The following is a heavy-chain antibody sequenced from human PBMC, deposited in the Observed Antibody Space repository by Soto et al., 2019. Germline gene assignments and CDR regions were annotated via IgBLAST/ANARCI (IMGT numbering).Heavy chain of an antibody. CDR2: IYYSGST. Sequence: QVQLQESGAGLVKPSETLSLTCTVSGGSISSYYWSWIRQPPGKGLEWIGYIYYSGSTNYNPSLKSRVTISVDTSKNQFSLKLSSVTAADTAVYYCARALYGGYDYWGQGTLVTVSS. J-gene: IGHJ4*02. CDR3: ARALYGGYDY. CDR1: GGSISSYY. D-gene: IGHD4-17*01. V-gene: IGHV4-59*01.